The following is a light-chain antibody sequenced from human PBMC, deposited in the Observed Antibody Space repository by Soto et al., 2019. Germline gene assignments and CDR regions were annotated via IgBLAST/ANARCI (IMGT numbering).Light chain of an antibody. CDR2: AAS. Sequence: DIQLTQCPSFLSTSVGDTVTITCRASQGISSYLAWYQQKPGKTPNLLIYAASTLLSGVPSRFSGSGSGTEFTLTISSLQPEDFATYYCQQLHSYPYTFGQGTKVDIK. CDR3: QQLHSYPYT. CDR1: QGISSY. J-gene: IGKJ2*01. V-gene: IGKV1-9*01.